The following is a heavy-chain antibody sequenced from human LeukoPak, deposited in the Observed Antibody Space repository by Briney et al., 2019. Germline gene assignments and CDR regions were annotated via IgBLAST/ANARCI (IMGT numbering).Heavy chain of an antibody. CDR1: GGSFSGYY. V-gene: IGHV4-34*01. D-gene: IGHD1-26*01. CDR2: INHSGST. CDR3: ARRRGSYYFDF. Sequence: SETLSLTWAVYGGSFSGYYWSWIRQPPGKGLEWIGEINHSGSTNYNPSLKSRVTISVDTSKNQFSLKLSSVTAADTAVYYCARRRGSYYFDFWGQGTLVTVSS. J-gene: IGHJ4*02.